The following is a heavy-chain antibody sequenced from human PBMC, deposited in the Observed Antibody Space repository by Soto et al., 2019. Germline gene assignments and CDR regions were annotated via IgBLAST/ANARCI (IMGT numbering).Heavy chain of an antibody. D-gene: IGHD1-20*01. V-gene: IGHV1-69*01. CDR3: ARVQITGTGLRYYYGMDV. CDR2: IIPIFGTA. CDR1: GGTFSSYA. J-gene: IGHJ6*02. Sequence: QVQLVQSGAEVKKPGSSVNVSCKASGGTFSSYAISWVRQAPGQGLEWMGGIIPIFGTANYAQKFQGRVTLTADESTSTAYMELSSLRSEDTAVYYCARVQITGTGLRYYYGMDVWGHGTTVTVSS.